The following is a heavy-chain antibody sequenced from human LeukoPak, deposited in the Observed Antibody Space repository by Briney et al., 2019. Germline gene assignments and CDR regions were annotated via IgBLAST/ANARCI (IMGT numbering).Heavy chain of an antibody. CDR2: ISWNSGSI. J-gene: IGHJ4*02. V-gene: IGHV3-9*01. CDR1: GFTFDDYA. D-gene: IGHD3-22*01. Sequence: GGSLRLSCAASGFTFDDYAMHGVRQAPGKGLEWVSGISWNSGSIGYADSVKGRFTISRDNAKNSLYLQMNSLRAEDTALYYCAKDIYYDSSGDFDYWGQGTLVTVSS. CDR3: AKDIYYDSSGDFDY.